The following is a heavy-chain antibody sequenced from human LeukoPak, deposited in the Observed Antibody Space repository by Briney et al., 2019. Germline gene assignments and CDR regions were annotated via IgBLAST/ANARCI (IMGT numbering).Heavy chain of an antibody. CDR3: ARDGSGDYVGDY. CDR1: GFTFSSYG. D-gene: IGHD4-17*01. Sequence: GRSLRLSCAASGFTFSSYGMHWVRQAPGKGLEWLAVISYDGSNKYYADSVKGRFTISRDTSKNTLYLQMNSLRAEDTAVYYCARDGSGDYVGDYWGQGTLVTVSS. J-gene: IGHJ4*02. CDR2: ISYDGSNK. V-gene: IGHV3-30*03.